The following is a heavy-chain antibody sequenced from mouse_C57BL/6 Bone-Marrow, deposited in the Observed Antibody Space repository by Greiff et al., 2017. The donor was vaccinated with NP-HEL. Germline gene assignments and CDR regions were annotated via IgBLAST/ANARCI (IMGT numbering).Heavy chain of an antibody. V-gene: IGHV1-64*01. CDR2: IHPNSGST. J-gene: IGHJ3*01. CDR1: GYTFTSYW. CDR3: ARDDGNPRFAY. D-gene: IGHD2-1*01. Sequence: QVQLQQPGAELVKPGASVKLSCKASGYTFTSYWMHWVKQRPGQGLEWIGMIHPNSGSTNYNEKFKSKATLTVDKSSSTAYMQLSSLTSEDSAVYYCARDDGNPRFAYWGQGTLVTVSA.